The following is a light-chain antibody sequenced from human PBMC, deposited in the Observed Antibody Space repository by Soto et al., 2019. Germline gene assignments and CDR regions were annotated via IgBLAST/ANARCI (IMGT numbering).Light chain of an antibody. CDR1: QSVSRN. CDR3: QQYNNWPLT. Sequence: EIVMTQSPATLSVSPGERATLSCRARQSVSRNLAWYQQKPGQAPRLLIYGASTRATGLPARFSGSGSGTEFTLTISSLQSADFAVYYCQQYNNWPLTFGGGTKVDIK. CDR2: GAS. J-gene: IGKJ4*01. V-gene: IGKV3-15*01.